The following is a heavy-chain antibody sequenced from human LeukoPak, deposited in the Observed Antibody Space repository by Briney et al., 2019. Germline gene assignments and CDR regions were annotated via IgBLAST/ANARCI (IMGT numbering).Heavy chain of an antibody. CDR2: IQHDGSEK. V-gene: IGHV3-7*03. CDR1: GFTFNTFW. CDR3: ARDPNGDYIGAFDM. J-gene: IGHJ3*02. D-gene: IGHD4-17*01. Sequence: GGSLRLSCAASGFTFNTFWMSWVRQPLGKGLEWVANIQHDGSEKYYVDSVKGRFTISRDNSKYTLFLQMNSLRAEDTAVYYCARDPNGDYIGAFDMWGPGTMVTVSS.